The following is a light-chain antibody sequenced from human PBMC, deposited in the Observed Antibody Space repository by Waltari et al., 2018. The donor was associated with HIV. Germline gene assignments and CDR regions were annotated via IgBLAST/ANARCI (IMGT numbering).Light chain of an antibody. CDR3: QQRSDWHALT. J-gene: IGKJ4*01. CDR2: DAS. Sequence: EIVLTQSPAALSLSPGERATLSCRASQSVTSYLAWYQKKPGQAPRLLIYDASRRATGIPARFSGSGSGTDFTLTISSLQPEDSAIYYCQQRSDWHALTFGGGTKVEIK. CDR1: QSVTSY. V-gene: IGKV3-11*01.